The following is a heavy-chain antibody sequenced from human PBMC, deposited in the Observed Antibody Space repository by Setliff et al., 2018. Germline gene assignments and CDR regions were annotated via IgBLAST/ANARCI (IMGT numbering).Heavy chain of an antibody. Sequence: KPSETLSLTCTVSGGSISSYYWIWIRQPPGKGLEWIGEINHSGSTNYNPSLKSRVTISVXXXKNQFSLXLSSVTAADTALYYCTVYNTGSSKDHYWGQGTPVTAPQ. J-gene: IGHJ4*02. V-gene: IGHV4-34*01. CDR2: INHSGST. CDR3: TVYNTGSSKDHY. CDR1: GGSISSYY. D-gene: IGHD2-8*02.